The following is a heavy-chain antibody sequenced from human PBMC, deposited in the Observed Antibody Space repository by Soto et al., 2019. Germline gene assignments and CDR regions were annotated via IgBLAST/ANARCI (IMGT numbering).Heavy chain of an antibody. CDR2: MDNSGST. CDR3: ARRRLHSSGYDY. Sequence: QVQLQESAPGLVKTSETLSLTCTVSGDSISNYYWSWIRQPPVKGMEWLGYMDNSGSTNYSPDLKGRVTISGDTSKNQFSLKLTSVTAADTAVYYCARRRLHSSGYDYWGQGTLVTVSS. CDR1: GDSISNYY. V-gene: IGHV4-59*08. D-gene: IGHD6-19*01. J-gene: IGHJ4*02.